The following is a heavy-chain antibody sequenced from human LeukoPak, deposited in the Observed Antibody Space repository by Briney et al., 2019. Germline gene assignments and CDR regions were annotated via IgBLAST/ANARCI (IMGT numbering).Heavy chain of an antibody. D-gene: IGHD3-10*01. J-gene: IGHJ4*02. V-gene: IGHV3-53*01. CDR2: IYSGGST. CDR3: ARVVHLAFGYFDY. Sequence: PGGSLRLSCAASGFTFSSNYMSWVRQAPGKGLEWVSVIYSGGSTYYADSVKDRFTISRDNSKNTLYLQMNSLRAEDTAVYYCARVVHLAFGYFDYRGQGTLVTVSS. CDR1: GFTFSSNY.